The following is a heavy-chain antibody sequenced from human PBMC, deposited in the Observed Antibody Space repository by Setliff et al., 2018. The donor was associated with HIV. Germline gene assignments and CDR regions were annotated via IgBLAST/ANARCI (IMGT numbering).Heavy chain of an antibody. J-gene: IGHJ4*02. V-gene: IGHV4-34*09. D-gene: IGHD2-15*01. CDR2: IYYSGST. Sequence: SETLSLTCAVYGGSFSGYYWSWIRQTPGKGLEWIGYIYYSGSTYYNPSLKSRVTISVDTSKNQFSLKLSSVTAADTAVYYCARGGGQPSVDYWGQGTLVTVSS. CDR3: ARGGGQPSVDY. CDR1: GGSFSGYY.